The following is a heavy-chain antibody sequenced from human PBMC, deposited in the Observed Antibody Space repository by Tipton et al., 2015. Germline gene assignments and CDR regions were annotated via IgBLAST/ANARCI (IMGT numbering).Heavy chain of an antibody. CDR2: IYYSGST. D-gene: IGHD3-22*01. J-gene: IGHJ4*02. CDR3: AREVWYYDSSGYDY. Sequence: TLSLTCTVSGGSISSSSYSWGWIRQPPGKGLEWIGSIYYSGSTYSNPSLKSRVTISVDTSNNQFSLKMSFVTAADTAVYYCAREVWYYDSSGYDYWGQGTLVTVSS. CDR1: GGSISSSSYS. V-gene: IGHV4-39*02.